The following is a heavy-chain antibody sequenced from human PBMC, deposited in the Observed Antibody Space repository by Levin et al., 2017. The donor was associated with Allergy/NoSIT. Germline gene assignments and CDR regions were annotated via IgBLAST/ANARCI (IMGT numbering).Heavy chain of an antibody. Sequence: VASVKVSCKASGYTFTGYYMEWVRQAPGQGLEWMGWISPNSGITKYAQKFQGRVTMTRDTSISTLYMELSRLTSDDTAVYYCSTQEGAGDKDYWGQGTLVTVSS. CDR1: GYTFTGYY. CDR2: ISPNSGIT. V-gene: IGHV1-2*02. CDR3: STQEGAGDKDY. J-gene: IGHJ4*02. D-gene: IGHD1-26*01.